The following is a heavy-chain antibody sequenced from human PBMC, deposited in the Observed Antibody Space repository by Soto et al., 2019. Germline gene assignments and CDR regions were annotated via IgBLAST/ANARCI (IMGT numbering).Heavy chain of an antibody. CDR2: INHSGST. J-gene: IGHJ6*02. Sequence: SETLSLTCAVYGGSFSCYYWIWIRQPPGKGLEWIGEINHSGSTNYNPSLKSRVTISVDTSKNQFSLKLSSVTAADTAVYYCARASRLRGSYYYYYGMDVWGQGTTVTVSS. CDR1: GGSFSCYY. CDR3: ARASRLRGSYYYYYGMDV. D-gene: IGHD3-16*01. V-gene: IGHV4-34*01.